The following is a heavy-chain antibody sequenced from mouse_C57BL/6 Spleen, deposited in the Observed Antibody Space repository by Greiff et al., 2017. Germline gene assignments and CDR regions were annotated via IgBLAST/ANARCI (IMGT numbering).Heavy chain of an antibody. CDR2: IWTGGGT. J-gene: IGHJ2*01. V-gene: IGHV2-9-1*01. CDR3: ARYGNYDPLYYFDY. D-gene: IGHD2-1*01. CDR1: GFSLTSYA. Sequence: VQLQQSGPGLVAPSQSLSITCTVSGFSLTSYAISWVRQPPGKGLEWLGVIWTGGGTNYNSALKSRLSISKDNSKSQVFLKMNSLQTDDTARYYCARYGNYDPLYYFDYWGQGTTLTVSS.